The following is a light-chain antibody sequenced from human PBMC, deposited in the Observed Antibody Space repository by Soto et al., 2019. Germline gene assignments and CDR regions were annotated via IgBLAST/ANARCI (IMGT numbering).Light chain of an antibody. CDR2: KAS. J-gene: IGKJ1*01. Sequence: DIQMTQSPSTLSASVGDRVTITCRASQSIGTWLAWYQQKPGKAPKLLIYKASSLDSGVPSRFSGSGSGTESTLTISSLQPDDFATYHCQHYGSYSRTFGQGTKVEIK. CDR3: QHYGSYSRT. V-gene: IGKV1-5*03. CDR1: QSIGTW.